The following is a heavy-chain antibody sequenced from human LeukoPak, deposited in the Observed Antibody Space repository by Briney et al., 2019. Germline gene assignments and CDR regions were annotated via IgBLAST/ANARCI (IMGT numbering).Heavy chain of an antibody. CDR3: VRDLPRTSGP. Sequence: GGSLRLSCAASGFTFSSYGMHWARQTPGKGLVWVSHINGDGRRINYADDVKGRFTISRDNAKNTLYLQMNSLRVEDTAVYYCVRDLPRTSGPWGQGTLVTVSS. D-gene: IGHD3-10*01. CDR2: INGDGRRI. V-gene: IGHV3-74*01. CDR1: GFTFSSYG. J-gene: IGHJ5*02.